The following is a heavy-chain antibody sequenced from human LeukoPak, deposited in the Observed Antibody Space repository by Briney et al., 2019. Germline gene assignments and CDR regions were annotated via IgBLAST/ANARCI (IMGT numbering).Heavy chain of an antibody. D-gene: IGHD2-21*02. V-gene: IGHV4-34*01. CDR3: AREGAYCGGDCYPNAFDI. J-gene: IGHJ3*02. CDR1: GGSFSGYY. CDR2: INHSGST. Sequence: SETLSLTCAVYGGSFSGYYWSWIRQPPGKGLEWIGEINHSGSTNYNPSLKSRVTISVDTSKNQFSLKLSSVTAADTAVYYCAREGAYCGGDCYPNAFDIWGQGTVVTVSS.